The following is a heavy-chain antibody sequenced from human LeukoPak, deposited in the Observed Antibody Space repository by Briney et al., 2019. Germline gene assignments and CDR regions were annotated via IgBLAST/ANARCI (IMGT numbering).Heavy chain of an antibody. V-gene: IGHV1-2*04. J-gene: IGHJ6*02. CDR3: AREVRFLEWLPNHYYYYGMDV. CDR1: GYTFTGYY. D-gene: IGHD3-3*01. CDR2: INPNSGGT. Sequence: ASVKVSCKASGYTFTGYYMHWVRPAPGQGLEWMGWINPNSGGTNYAQKFQGWVTMTRDTSISTAYMELSRLRSDDTAVYYCAREVRFLEWLPNHYYYYGMDVWGQGTTVTVSS.